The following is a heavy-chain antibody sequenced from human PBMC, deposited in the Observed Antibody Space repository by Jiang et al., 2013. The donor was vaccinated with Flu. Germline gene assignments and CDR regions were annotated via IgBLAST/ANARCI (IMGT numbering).Heavy chain of an antibody. CDR3: ARHSDYGQGYFDS. D-gene: IGHD5-12*01. CDR2: ISYSGST. CDR1: GGSISSTINY. J-gene: IGHJ4*02. V-gene: IGHV4-39*07. Sequence: SLTCTVSGGSISSTINYWGWIRQSPGKGLEWIGSISYSGSTYYNPSLKSRVSISVDMSKSQVSLKLTSVTAADTAVYYCARHSDYGQGYFDSWGQGTLVTVSS.